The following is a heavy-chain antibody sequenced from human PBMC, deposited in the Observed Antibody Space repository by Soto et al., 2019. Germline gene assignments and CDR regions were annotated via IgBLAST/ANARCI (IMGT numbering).Heavy chain of an antibody. CDR2: MYHSGNT. D-gene: IGHD3-22*01. CDR1: GASITSDDFY. J-gene: IGHJ5*02. Sequence: SETLSLTCTVSGASITSDDFYCSWIRQHPGKGLEWIGYMYHSGNTYYNPSLRGRLTMSLDTSKNQFSLKLTSVTAADTAVYYCVKYYYDSSGLNWFDPWGPGXLVTVYS. CDR3: VKYYYDSSGLNWFDP. V-gene: IGHV4-31*03.